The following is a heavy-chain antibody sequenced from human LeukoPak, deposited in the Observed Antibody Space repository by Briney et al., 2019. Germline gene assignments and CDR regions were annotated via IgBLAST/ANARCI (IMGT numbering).Heavy chain of an antibody. J-gene: IGHJ4*02. Sequence: SETLSLTCAVYGGSFSGYYWSWIRQPPGKGLEWIGEINHSGSTNYNPSLKSRVTISVDTSKNQFSLKLSSVTAADTAVYYCARGPEYSSPLFIGYWGQGTLVTVSS. V-gene: IGHV4-34*01. CDR3: ARGPEYSSPLFIGY. D-gene: IGHD6-6*01. CDR1: GGSFSGYY. CDR2: INHSGST.